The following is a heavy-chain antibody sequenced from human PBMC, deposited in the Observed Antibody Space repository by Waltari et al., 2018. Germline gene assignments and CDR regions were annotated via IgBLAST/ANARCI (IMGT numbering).Heavy chain of an antibody. J-gene: IGHJ4*02. CDR3: AKNCDSRSCFDY. V-gene: IGHV4-4*02. D-gene: IGHD1-26*01. Sequence: QVQLQESGPGLVKPSGTLSLTCAVSGGSISSSNWWSWVRQPPGKGLEWIGEIYHSGSTNYNPALKSRLTRSIDKSKNQFSLKLSSVTAADTAVYYCAKNCDSRSCFDYWGQGTLVTVSS. CDR2: IYHSGST. CDR1: GGSISSSNW.